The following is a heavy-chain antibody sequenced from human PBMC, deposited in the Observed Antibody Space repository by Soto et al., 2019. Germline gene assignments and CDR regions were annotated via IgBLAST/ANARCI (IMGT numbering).Heavy chain of an antibody. V-gene: IGHV3-21*04. Sequence: GGSLRLSCAASGFTFSSYSMNWVRQAPGKGLEWVSSISSSSSYIYYADSVKGRFTISRHNSKNTLYLQMNSLRAEDTAVYYCASTYCSSTSCYAGHDAFDIWGQGTMVTVSS. J-gene: IGHJ3*02. CDR3: ASTYCSSTSCYAGHDAFDI. D-gene: IGHD2-2*01. CDR1: GFTFSSYS. CDR2: ISSSSSYI.